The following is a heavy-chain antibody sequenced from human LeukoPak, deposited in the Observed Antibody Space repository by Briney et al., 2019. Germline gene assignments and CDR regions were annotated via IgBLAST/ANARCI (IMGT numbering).Heavy chain of an antibody. CDR2: ITTSGSTI. CDR3: ARDRGDDYGDFDY. CDR1: GFTFTNHE. V-gene: IGHV3-48*03. Sequence: GGSLRLSCVASGFTFTNHEMNWVRQAPGKGLEWVSYITTSGSTIYYADSVKGRFTISRDNAKNSLYLQMNSLRAEDTAVYYCARDRGDDYGDFDYWGQGTLVTVSS. J-gene: IGHJ4*02. D-gene: IGHD4-17*01.